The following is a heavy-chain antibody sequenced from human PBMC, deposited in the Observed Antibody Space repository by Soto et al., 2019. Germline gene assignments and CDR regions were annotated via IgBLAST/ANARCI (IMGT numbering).Heavy chain of an antibody. Sequence: PSQTLSLPCAISGDSVSSNSAAWNWIRQSPSRGLEWLGRTYYRSKWYNDYAVSVKSRITINPDTSKNQFSRQLNSVTPEDTAVYYCARVTYYDILTGPNWFDPWGQGTLVTVSS. CDR3: ARVTYYDILTGPNWFDP. D-gene: IGHD3-9*01. J-gene: IGHJ5*02. V-gene: IGHV6-1*01. CDR2: TYYRSKWYN. CDR1: GDSVSSNSAA.